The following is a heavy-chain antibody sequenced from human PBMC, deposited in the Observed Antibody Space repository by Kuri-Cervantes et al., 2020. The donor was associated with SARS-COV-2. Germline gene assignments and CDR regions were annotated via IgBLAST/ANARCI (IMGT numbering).Heavy chain of an antibody. CDR3: ARRGEDFDWLFRASENNWFDP. CDR1: GYTFTSYY. Sequence: ASVKVSCKASGYTFTSYYMHWVRQAPGQGLEWMGIINPSGGSTSYAQKFQGRVTMTRDTSTSTVYMELSSLRSEDTAVYYCARRGEDFDWLFRASENNWFDPWGQGTLVTVSS. D-gene: IGHD3-9*01. V-gene: IGHV1-46*01. J-gene: IGHJ5*02. CDR2: INPSGGST.